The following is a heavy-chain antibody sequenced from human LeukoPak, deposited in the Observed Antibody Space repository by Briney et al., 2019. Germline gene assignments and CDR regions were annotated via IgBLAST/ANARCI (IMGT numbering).Heavy chain of an antibody. CDR3: ARPHGDSYCGGDCYYY. D-gene: IGHD2-21*01. CDR1: GGTFSSYA. CDR2: IIPIFGTA. Sequence: SVKVSCKXSGGTFSSYAISWVQQAPGQGLEWMGGIIPIFGTANYAQKFQGRVTITADESTSTAYMELSSLRSEDTAVYYCARPHGDSYCGGDCYYYWGQGTLVTVSS. J-gene: IGHJ4*02. V-gene: IGHV1-69*01.